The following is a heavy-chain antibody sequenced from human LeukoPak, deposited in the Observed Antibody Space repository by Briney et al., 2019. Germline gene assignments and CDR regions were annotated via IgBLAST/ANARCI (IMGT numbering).Heavy chain of an antibody. V-gene: IGHV7-4-1*02. D-gene: IGHD3-10*01. CDR3: AKNQLWFGGKMDV. CDR1: GYTFTTYA. J-gene: IGHJ6*04. CDR2: INTNTGNP. Sequence: ASVKVSCKASGYTFTTYAMKWVRQAPGQGLEWRGWINTNTGNPTYAQGFTGRFVFSLDTSVSTAYLQISSLKAEDTAVYYCAKNQLWFGGKMDVWGKGTTVTVSS.